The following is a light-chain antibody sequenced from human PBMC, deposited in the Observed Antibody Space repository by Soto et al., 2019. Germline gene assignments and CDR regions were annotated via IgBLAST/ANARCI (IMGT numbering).Light chain of an antibody. CDR1: QNISSC. Sequence: DIQVTQTPCSLSAWLGDRITITCRSCQNISSCLAWYHQKPGKAPKLLIYAASSLQSGVPSRCRCSRSGRDHTISISSLQTQENDTSYCRHGYVNPYNFGQGTKVDIK. CDR3: RHGYVNPYN. J-gene: IGKJ3*01. V-gene: IGKV1-39*01. CDR2: AAS.